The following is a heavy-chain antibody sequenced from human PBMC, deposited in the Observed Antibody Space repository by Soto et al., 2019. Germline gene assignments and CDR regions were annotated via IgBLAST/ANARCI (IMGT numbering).Heavy chain of an antibody. CDR1: GFTFSSYS. Sequence: PGGSLRLSCAASGFTFSSYSMNWVRQAPGKGLEWVSSISSSSSYIYYADSVKGRFTISRDNAKNSLYLQMNSLRAEDTAVYYCARSLLFGVVIVSAFDIWGQGTMVTVSS. J-gene: IGHJ3*02. CDR2: ISSSSSYI. D-gene: IGHD3-3*01. V-gene: IGHV3-21*01. CDR3: ARSLLFGVVIVSAFDI.